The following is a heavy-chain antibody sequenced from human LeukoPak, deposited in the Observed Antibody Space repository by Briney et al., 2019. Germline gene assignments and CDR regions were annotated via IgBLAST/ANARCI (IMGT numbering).Heavy chain of an antibody. J-gene: IGHJ5*02. CDR1: GGSFSGYY. V-gene: IGHV4-34*01. CDR3: ARATIGYWFDP. D-gene: IGHD3-9*01. Sequence: SETLSLTCAVYGGSFSGYYWSWIRQPPGKGLEWIGEINHSGSTYYNPSLKSRVTISVDTSKNQFSLKLSSVTAADTAVYYCARATIGYWFDPWGQGTLVTVSS. CDR2: INHSGST.